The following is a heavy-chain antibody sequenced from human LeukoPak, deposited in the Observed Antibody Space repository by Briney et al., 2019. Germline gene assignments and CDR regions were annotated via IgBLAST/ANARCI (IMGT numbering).Heavy chain of an antibody. CDR2: ISGSGGST. V-gene: IGHV3-23*01. CDR3: ARSVDNWSGSNNLFES. J-gene: IGHJ5*01. Sequence: QAGGSLRLSCAASGFTFSSSAMSWVRQVPGKGLEWVSTISGSGGSTYYAESVKGRLTISRDNSKSTMYLQMNSLRAEDTAVYFCARSVDNWSGSNNLFESWGQGTLVTVSS. D-gene: IGHD3-3*01. CDR1: GFTFSSSA.